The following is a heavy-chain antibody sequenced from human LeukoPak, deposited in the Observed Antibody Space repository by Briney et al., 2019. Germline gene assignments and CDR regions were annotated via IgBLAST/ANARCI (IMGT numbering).Heavy chain of an antibody. CDR2: MNPNSGNT. CDR3: AREGGGYYDYVWGSYRYMGHYYMDV. CDR1: GYTFTSYD. V-gene: IGHV1-8*01. Sequence: GASVKVSCKASGYTFTSYDINWVRQATGQGLEWMGWMNPNSGNTGYAQKFQGRVTMTRNTSISTASMELSSLRSEDTAVYYCAREGGGYYDYVWGSYRYMGHYYMDVWGKGTTVTISS. J-gene: IGHJ6*03. D-gene: IGHD3-16*02.